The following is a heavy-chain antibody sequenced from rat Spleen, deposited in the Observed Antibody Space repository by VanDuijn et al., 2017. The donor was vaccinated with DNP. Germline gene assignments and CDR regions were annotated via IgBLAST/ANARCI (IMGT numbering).Heavy chain of an antibody. J-gene: IGHJ2*01. Sequence: EVQLVESGGDLVQPGRSLKLSCVASGFTFNNYWMTWIRQVPGKGLEWVATIRCDGSSTYYRDSVKGRFTISRDNAKSSLYLQMDSLRSEDTATYYCTNRGYWGQGVMVTVSS. V-gene: IGHV5-31*01. CDR3: TNRGY. CDR2: IRCDGSST. CDR1: GFTFNNYW.